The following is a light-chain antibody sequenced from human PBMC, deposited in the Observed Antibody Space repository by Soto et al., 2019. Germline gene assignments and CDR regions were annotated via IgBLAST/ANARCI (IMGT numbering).Light chain of an antibody. CDR1: QSVSSSY. V-gene: IGKV3-20*01. J-gene: IGKJ1*01. CDR3: QQYGSPWT. Sequence: EIVLTQSPGTLSLSQGERATLSCRASQSVSSSYLAWYQQQPGQAPSLLIYGASSRATGIPDRFSGSGSGTDFTLTIRRLEPEDFAVDYCQQYGSPWTFGQGTKGDIK. CDR2: GAS.